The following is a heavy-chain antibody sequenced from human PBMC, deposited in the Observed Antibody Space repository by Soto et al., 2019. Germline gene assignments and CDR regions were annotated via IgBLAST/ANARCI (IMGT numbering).Heavy chain of an antibody. CDR3: ARGVGSGTYYNQYNWFDP. V-gene: IGHV1-69*05. CDR2: IIPIFGTA. D-gene: IGHD3-10*01. J-gene: IGHJ5*02. CDR1: GGTFSSYA. Sequence: GASVKVSCKASGGTFSSYAISWVLQAPGQGLEWMGGIIPIFGTANYAQKFQGRVTITTDTSTSTAYMELRSLRSDDTAVYYCARGVGSGTYYNQYNWFDPWGQGTLVTVSS.